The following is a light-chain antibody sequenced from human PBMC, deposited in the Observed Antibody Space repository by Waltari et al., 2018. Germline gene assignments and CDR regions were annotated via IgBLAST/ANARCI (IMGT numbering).Light chain of an antibody. CDR1: SSNIGHNY. V-gene: IGLV1-51*02. CDR3: GTWDISLSGAV. J-gene: IGLJ7*01. CDR2: ENT. Sequence: QSVLTQPPSVSAAPGQRVTISCSGGSSNIGHNYVSWYRQFPGTTPKLLIHENTQRPSGVPGRFSGSKSGTSATLDITGLQSGDEADYYCGTWDISLSGAVFGGGTHLTVL.